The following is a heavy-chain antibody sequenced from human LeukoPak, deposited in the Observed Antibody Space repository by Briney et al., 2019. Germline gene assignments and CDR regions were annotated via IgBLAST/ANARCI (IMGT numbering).Heavy chain of an antibody. V-gene: IGHV3-74*03. Sequence: GGSLRLSCAASGFTFSSYWMHWVRQAPAKGLVWVSGTNSDGSSTMYADSVKGRFTIARDNAKNTLYLQMNSLRAEDTAVYYCYGANAEHWGQGTLVTVSS. CDR1: GFTFSSYW. J-gene: IGHJ1*01. CDR3: YGANAEH. D-gene: IGHD4-23*01. CDR2: TNSDGSST.